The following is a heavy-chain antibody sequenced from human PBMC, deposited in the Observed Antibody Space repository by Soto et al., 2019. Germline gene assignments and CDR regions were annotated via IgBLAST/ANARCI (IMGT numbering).Heavy chain of an antibody. CDR3: ARRAGYYGMDV. V-gene: IGHV4-39*01. Sequence: QLQLQESGPGLVKPSETLSLTCTVSGGSISSSSYYWGWIRQPPGKGLEWIGSIYYSRSTYYNPSLKSRVTISVDTSKNQFSLKLSSVTAADTAVYYCARRAGYYGMDVWGQGTTVTVSS. CDR2: IYYSRST. CDR1: GGSISSSSYY. J-gene: IGHJ6*02.